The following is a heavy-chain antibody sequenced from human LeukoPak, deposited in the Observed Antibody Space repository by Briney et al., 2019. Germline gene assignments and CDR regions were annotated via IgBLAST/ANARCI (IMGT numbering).Heavy chain of an antibody. CDR1: GFTFSSYA. Sequence: GGSLRLSCAASGFTFSSYAMTWVRQAPGKGLEWVSAISGSGGSTYYADSVQGRFTISRDNSKNTLSLQMNSLRAEDTAVYYCARGPGTVADTYFDYWGPGTLVTVSS. V-gene: IGHV3-23*01. J-gene: IGHJ4*02. D-gene: IGHD6-19*01. CDR2: ISGSGGST. CDR3: ARGPGTVADTYFDY.